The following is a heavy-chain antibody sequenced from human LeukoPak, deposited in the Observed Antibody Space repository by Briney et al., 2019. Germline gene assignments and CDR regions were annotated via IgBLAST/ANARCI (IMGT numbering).Heavy chain of an antibody. D-gene: IGHD1-26*01. CDR3: PRDPPYSAGATLDDY. V-gene: IGHV1-18*01. CDR2: ISAYNGNT. Sequence: ASVKVSCKASGYTFTSYGISWVRQAPGQGLEWMGWISAYNGNTNYAQKLQGRVTMTTDTSTSTAYMELRSLRSDDTAVYYCPRDPPYSAGATLDDYWSQGTLVTVSS. J-gene: IGHJ4*02. CDR1: GYTFTSYG.